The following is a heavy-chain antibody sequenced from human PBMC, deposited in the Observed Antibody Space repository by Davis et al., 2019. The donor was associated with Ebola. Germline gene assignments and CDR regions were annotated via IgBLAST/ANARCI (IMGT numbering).Heavy chain of an antibody. V-gene: IGHV1-46*01. CDR3: AREIPGALNGFDY. Sequence: ASVTVSCKTFGYTFSTYFLLWVRQAPGQGLEWMGMIDIGSGGSGGTDYAQTFQGRVTMTKDMSTSTVYMELSGLRADDTAVYFCAREIPGALNGFDYWDQGTLVTVSS. CDR1: GYTFSTYF. J-gene: IGHJ4*02. CDR2: IDIGSGGSGGT. D-gene: IGHD1-14*01.